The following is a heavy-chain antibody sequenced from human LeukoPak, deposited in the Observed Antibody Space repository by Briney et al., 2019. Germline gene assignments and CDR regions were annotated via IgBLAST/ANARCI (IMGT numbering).Heavy chain of an antibody. Sequence: SVKVSCKASGGTFSSYAISWVRQAPGQGLEWMGGIIPIFGTANYAQKFQGRVTITADESTSTAYMELSSLRSEDTAVYYCARRRPYDSSGYFVGGNINGAFDIWGQGTMVTVSS. CDR2: IIPIFGTA. J-gene: IGHJ3*02. CDR1: GGTFSSYA. V-gene: IGHV1-69*13. D-gene: IGHD3-22*01. CDR3: ARRRPYDSSGYFVGGNINGAFDI.